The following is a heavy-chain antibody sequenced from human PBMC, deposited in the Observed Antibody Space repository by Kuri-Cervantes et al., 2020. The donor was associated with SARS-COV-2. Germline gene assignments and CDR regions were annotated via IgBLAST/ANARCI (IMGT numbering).Heavy chain of an antibody. V-gene: IGHV3-30*03. J-gene: IGHJ3*02. CDR2: ISYDGSNK. D-gene: IGHD5-24*01. CDR1: GFTFSSYG. CDR3: ARDPDGYNSDGDAFDI. Sequence: GESLKISCAASGFTFSSYGMHWVRQAPGEGLEWGAVISYDGSNKYYADSVKGRFTISRDNSKNTLYLQMNSLRAEDTAVYYCARDPDGYNSDGDAFDIWGQGTMVTVSS.